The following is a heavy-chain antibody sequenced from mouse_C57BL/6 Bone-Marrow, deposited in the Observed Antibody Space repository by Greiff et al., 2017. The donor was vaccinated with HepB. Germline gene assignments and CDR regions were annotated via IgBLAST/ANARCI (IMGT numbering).Heavy chain of an antibody. CDR1: GFTFSNYW. CDR2: IRLKSDNYAT. V-gene: IGHV6-3*01. J-gene: IGHJ2*01. D-gene: IGHD3-1*01. Sequence: EVKLQESGGGLVQPGGSMKLSCVASGFTFSNYWMNWVRQSPEKGLEWVAQIRLKSDNYATHYAESVKGRFTISRDDSKSSVYLQMNNLRAEDTGIYYCTGGAPPFDYWGQGTTLTVSS. CDR3: TGGAPPFDY.